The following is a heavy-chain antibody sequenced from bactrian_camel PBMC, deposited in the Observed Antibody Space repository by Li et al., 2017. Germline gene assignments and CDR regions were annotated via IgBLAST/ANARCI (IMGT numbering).Heavy chain of an antibody. V-gene: IGHV3S55*01. CDR1: GYTDTAC. Sequence: QVQLVESGGGSVQAGGSLSLSCEASGYTDTACMGWFRQRLGKEREGVAVIGNEGSKGYDESVKGRFTISKDSAKNTLYLQMNSLKPEDTAMYYCAADYCGLGTTLPSIGGPPPFGYWGQGTQVTVS. D-gene: IGHD5*01. CDR3: AADYCGLGTTLPSIGGPPPFGY. CDR2: IGNEGSK. J-gene: IGHJ6*01.